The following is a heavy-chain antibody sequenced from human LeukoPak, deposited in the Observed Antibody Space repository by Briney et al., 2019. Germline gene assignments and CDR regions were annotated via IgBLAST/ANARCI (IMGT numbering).Heavy chain of an antibody. J-gene: IGHJ4*02. CDR2: IVVGSGNT. CDR3: AAVPASYFDWLLYRDRLAPTPFFDY. V-gene: IGHV1-58*02. CDR1: GFTFTSSA. Sequence: ASVKVSCKASGFTFTSSAMQWVRQARGQRLEWIRWIVVGSGNTNYAQKFQERVTITRDMSTSTAYMELSSLRSEDTAVYYCAAVPASYFDWLLYRDRLAPTPFFDYWGQGTLVTVSS. D-gene: IGHD3-9*01.